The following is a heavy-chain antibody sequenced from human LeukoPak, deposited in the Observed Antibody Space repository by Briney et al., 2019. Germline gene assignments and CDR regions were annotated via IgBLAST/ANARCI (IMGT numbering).Heavy chain of an antibody. Sequence: ASVKVSCKASGYTFTSYYMHWVRQAPGQGLEWMGIINPSGGSTSYAQKFQGRVTMTRDMSTSTVYMEPSSLRSEDTAVYYCARDQYDFWSGYGGYYFDYWGQGTLVTVSS. J-gene: IGHJ4*02. CDR2: INPSGGST. V-gene: IGHV1-46*01. D-gene: IGHD3-3*01. CDR1: GYTFTSYY. CDR3: ARDQYDFWSGYGGYYFDY.